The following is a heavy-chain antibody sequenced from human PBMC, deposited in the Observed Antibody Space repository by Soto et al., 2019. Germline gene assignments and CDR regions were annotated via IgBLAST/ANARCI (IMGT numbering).Heavy chain of an antibody. CDR3: ARGVDRQWADY. Sequence: SETLSLTCTVSGGSLNAYFWTWIRQPPGKGLEWIDYIYYSGSTNYNPSLKSRVSISLHTSKNQFSLKLSSVTAADTAVYYCARGVDRQWADYWGQGTLVTVSS. V-gene: IGHV4-59*01. CDR2: IYYSGST. CDR1: GGSLNAYF. D-gene: IGHD6-19*01. J-gene: IGHJ4*02.